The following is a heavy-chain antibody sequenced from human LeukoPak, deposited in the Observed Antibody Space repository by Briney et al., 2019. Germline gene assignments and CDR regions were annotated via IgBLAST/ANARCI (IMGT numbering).Heavy chain of an antibody. D-gene: IGHD4-23*01. V-gene: IGHV4-4*07. Sequence: PSETLSLTCTVSGASISNYYWSWIRQPAGKGLEWIGRVSTNGNTNYNPSLKSRVSMSVDTSKNQFSLILSSVTAADTAVYYCAKCLGDGGNYYFDYWGQGTLVTVSS. CDR1: GASISNYY. CDR3: AKCLGDGGNYYFDY. CDR2: VSTNGNT. J-gene: IGHJ4*02.